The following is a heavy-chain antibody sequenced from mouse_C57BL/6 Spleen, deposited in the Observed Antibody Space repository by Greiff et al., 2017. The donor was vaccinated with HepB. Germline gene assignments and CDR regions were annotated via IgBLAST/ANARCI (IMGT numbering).Heavy chain of an antibody. V-gene: IGHV3-6*01. CDR1: GYSITSGYY. J-gene: IGHJ4*01. CDR3: ARGNWDVDY. CDR2: ISYDGSN. Sequence: EVKLMESGPGLVKPSQSLSLTCSVTGYSITSGYYWNWIRQFPGNKLEWMGYISYDGSNNYNPSLKNRISITRDTSKNQFFLKLNSVTTEDTATYYCARGNWDVDYWGQGTSVTVSS. D-gene: IGHD4-1*01.